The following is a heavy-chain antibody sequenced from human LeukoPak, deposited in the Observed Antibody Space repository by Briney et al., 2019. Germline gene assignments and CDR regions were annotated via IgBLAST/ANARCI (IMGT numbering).Heavy chain of an antibody. D-gene: IGHD6-19*01. CDR1: GGSISSSSYY. Sequence: SETLSLTCTVSGGSISSSSYYWGWIRQPPGKGLEWIGSIYYSGSTNYNPSLKSRVTISVDTSKNQFSLKLSSVTAADTAVYYCARGQWLVRGYPVNWFDPWGQGTLVTVSS. J-gene: IGHJ5*02. V-gene: IGHV4-39*07. CDR2: IYYSGST. CDR3: ARGQWLVRGYPVNWFDP.